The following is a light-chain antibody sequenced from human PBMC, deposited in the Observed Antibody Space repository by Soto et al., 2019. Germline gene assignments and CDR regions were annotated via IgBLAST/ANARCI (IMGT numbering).Light chain of an antibody. J-gene: IGKJ4*01. Sequence: EIVLTQSPGTLSLSPGERATLSCRASESVSDHYLAWYQQRSGQAPRLVIYGASSRASAVPDRFSGRGSGADFTLPISRLEPEDFAVYYCQQYGSSPLTFGGGTKVDIK. CDR1: ESVSDHY. V-gene: IGKV3-20*01. CDR3: QQYGSSPLT. CDR2: GAS.